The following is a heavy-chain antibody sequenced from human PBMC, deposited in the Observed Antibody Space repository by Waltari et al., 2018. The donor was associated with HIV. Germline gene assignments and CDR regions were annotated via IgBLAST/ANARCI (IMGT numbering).Heavy chain of an antibody. CDR2: IYYRGST. Sequence: QVQLQESGPGLVKPSATLSLPCTLPGGPFSSYYWSWIRQLPGKGLEWIGYIYYRGSTNYNPSLKSRVTISVGTSKNQFSLKLSSVTAADTAVYYCARGVAFGGYYYGMDVWGQGTTVTVSS. CDR1: GGPFSSYY. J-gene: IGHJ6*02. D-gene: IGHD2-21*01. CDR3: ARGVAFGGYYYGMDV. V-gene: IGHV4-59*01.